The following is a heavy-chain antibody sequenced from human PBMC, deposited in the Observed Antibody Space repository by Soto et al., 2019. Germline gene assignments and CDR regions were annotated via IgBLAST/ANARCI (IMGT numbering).Heavy chain of an antibody. CDR1: GDRASSNSAA. CDR2: TYYRSKWYN. CDR3: AREGYGSSWLLGDYYYSGMDV. Sequence: SQTLSLTCAISGDRASSNSAAWNWIRQSPSRGLEWLRRTYYRSKWYNDYPVSVKTRITINPDTSKNQFSLQLNSVTPKDTAVYYCAREGYGSSWLLGDYYYSGMDVWGQGTTVTVSS. V-gene: IGHV6-1*01. D-gene: IGHD6-13*01. J-gene: IGHJ6*02.